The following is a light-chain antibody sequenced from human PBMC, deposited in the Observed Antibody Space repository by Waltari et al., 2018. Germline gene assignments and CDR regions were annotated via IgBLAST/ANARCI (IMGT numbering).Light chain of an antibody. CDR3: QKYDRLPET. CDR1: QSVSRF. V-gene: IGKV3-20*01. Sequence: SCRASQSVSRFLAWYQQKPGQAPRLLIYGASTRATGIPDRFSGSGSGTDFSLTISRLEPEDFAVYYCQKYDRLPETFGQGTKVEIK. J-gene: IGKJ1*01. CDR2: GAS.